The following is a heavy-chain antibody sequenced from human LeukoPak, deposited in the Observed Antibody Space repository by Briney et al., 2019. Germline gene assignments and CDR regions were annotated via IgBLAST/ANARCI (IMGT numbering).Heavy chain of an antibody. CDR1: GGSISRYY. CDR3: ARDGGSGFDY. CDR2: IYYSGST. V-gene: IGHV4-59*01. Sequence: SETLSLTCTVSGGSISRYYWTWIRQPPGKGLEWIGYIYYSGSTNYNPSLKSRLTIPVDTSKNQVSLKLTSVTAADTAVYYCARDGGSGFDYWGLGTLVTVSS. J-gene: IGHJ4*02. D-gene: IGHD3-10*01.